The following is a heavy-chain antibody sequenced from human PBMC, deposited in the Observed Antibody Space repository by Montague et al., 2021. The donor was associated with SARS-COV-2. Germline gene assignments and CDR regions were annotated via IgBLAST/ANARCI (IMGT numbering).Heavy chain of an antibody. J-gene: IGHJ6*02. CDR1: GFSLSTSGMC. CDR3: ARMTMSTARDV. D-gene: IGHD5/OR15-5a*01. V-gene: IGHV2-70*11. CDR2: IDWDDDR. Sequence: PALVKPTQTLTLTCTFSGFSLSTSGMCVSWIRQLPGKALEWLARIDWDDDRYYSTSLKTRPTISKDTSKNQVALTMTNMDPVDTATHYCARMTMSTARDVGGQGTTVTVSS.